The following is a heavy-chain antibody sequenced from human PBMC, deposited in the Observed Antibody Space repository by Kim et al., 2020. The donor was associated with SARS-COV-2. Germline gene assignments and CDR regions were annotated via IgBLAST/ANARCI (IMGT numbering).Heavy chain of an antibody. CDR1: AFSFRSYN. D-gene: IGHD3-9*01. V-gene: IGHV3-21*06. CDR2: ISSSSSYI. Sequence: GGSLRLSCAASAFSFRSYNMNWVRQAPGKGLEWVSSISSSSSYISYADSVKGRFVISRDNANDMLYLQMNSLRAEDTAVYYCAREVLTTRDLIEYWGQGTLVTVSS. J-gene: IGHJ4*02. CDR3: AREVLTTRDLIEY.